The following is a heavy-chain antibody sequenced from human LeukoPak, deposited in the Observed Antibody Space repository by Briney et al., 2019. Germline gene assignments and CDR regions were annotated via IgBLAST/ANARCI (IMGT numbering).Heavy chain of an antibody. Sequence: SETLSLTCTVSGGSISSYYWSWIRQPPGKGLGWIGYIYYSGSTNYNPSLKSRVTTSVDTSKNQFSLKLSSVTAADTAVYYCARDNYGGNSGFDYWGQGTLVTVSS. CDR3: ARDNYGGNSGFDY. D-gene: IGHD4-23*01. CDR1: GGSISSYY. V-gene: IGHV4-59*01. J-gene: IGHJ4*02. CDR2: IYYSGST.